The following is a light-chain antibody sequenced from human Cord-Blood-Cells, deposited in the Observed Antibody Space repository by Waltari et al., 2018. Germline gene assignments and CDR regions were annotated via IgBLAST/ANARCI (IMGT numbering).Light chain of an antibody. J-gene: IGLJ3*02. CDR1: ISDVAGYHI. CDR3: SSYTSSSRV. Sequence: QSALTQPASVSGSHGQSITISCPGTISDVAGYHIVSWYQHHPGKAPKLMIYDVSKRPSGVSNRFSGSKSGNTASLTISGLQAEDEADYYCSSYTSSSRVFGGGTKLTVL. V-gene: IGLV2-14*03. CDR2: DVS.